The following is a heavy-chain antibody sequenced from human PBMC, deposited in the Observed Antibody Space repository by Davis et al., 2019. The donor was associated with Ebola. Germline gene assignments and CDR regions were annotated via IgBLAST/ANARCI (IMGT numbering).Heavy chain of an antibody. Sequence: AASVKVSCKASGGTFSSYAISWLRQAPGQGLDWMGGIIPILGPGNYGQKFQGRVTITADKSTSTAYMELSSLRYEDTAVYYCAREGGYSSGWPYFDNWGQGTLVTVSS. V-gene: IGHV1-69*06. D-gene: IGHD6-19*01. CDR2: IIPILGPG. CDR1: GGTFSSYA. CDR3: AREGGYSSGWPYFDN. J-gene: IGHJ4*02.